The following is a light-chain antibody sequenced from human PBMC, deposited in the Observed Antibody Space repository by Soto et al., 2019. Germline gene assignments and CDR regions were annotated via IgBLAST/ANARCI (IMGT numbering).Light chain of an antibody. CDR3: SSYKSTGTPV. CDR2: EVT. CDR1: STDVGGYNF. J-gene: IGLJ1*01. Sequence: QSALTQPASVSGSLGQSITMSCTGTSTDVGGYNFVSWYQQHPDKAPKLLIYEVTNRPSGVSNRFSGSKSGNTASLTISGLQDEEEADYYCSSYKSTGTPVFGTGTKVTV. V-gene: IGLV2-14*01.